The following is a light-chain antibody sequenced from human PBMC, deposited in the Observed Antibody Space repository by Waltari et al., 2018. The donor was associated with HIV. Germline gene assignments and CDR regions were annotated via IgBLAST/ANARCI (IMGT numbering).Light chain of an antibody. CDR3: GTWDSSLSAWV. CDR2: GNN. Sequence: QSVLTQPPSVSAAPGQKVTISCSGSSSNIGKNYVCWYQQLPGTAPKLRIYGNNKRPSGIPDRFSGSKSGTSATLGITGLQTGDEADYYCGTWDSSLSAWVFGGGTKLTVL. J-gene: IGLJ3*02. V-gene: IGLV1-51*01. CDR1: SSNIGKNY.